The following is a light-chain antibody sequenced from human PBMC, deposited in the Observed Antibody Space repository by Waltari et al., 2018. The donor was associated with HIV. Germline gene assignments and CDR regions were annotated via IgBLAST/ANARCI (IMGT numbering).Light chain of an antibody. CDR1: STNIGNNF. J-gene: IGLJ2*01. Sequence: QSVLTQPPSASGTHGQRVTISCSGSSTNIGNNFLYWYQQVPGPAPKLLIHTNNHRPSGVPDRFSGSKSGTSASLAISGLRSEDEAYYYCSSWDDSLSGVLFGGGTKLTVL. CDR3: SSWDDSLSGVL. CDR2: TNN. V-gene: IGLV1-47*01.